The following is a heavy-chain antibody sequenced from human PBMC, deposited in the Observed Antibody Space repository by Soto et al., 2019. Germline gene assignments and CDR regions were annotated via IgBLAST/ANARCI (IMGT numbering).Heavy chain of an antibody. J-gene: IGHJ6*03. Sequence: GSLRLSCATSGFTFSDHYMDWVRQAPGKGLEWVGRTRNRANSYTTEYAASVKGRFTISRDDSKNSLYLQMHSLKSEDTAVYYCARGYCSGGSCSLHYYYMDVGGKGTTVTVSS. CDR3: ARGYCSGGSCSLHYYYMDV. V-gene: IGHV3-72*01. CDR1: GFTFSDHY. CDR2: TRNRANSYTT. D-gene: IGHD2-15*01.